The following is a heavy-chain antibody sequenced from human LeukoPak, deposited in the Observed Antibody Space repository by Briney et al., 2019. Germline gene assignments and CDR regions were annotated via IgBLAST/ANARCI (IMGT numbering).Heavy chain of an antibody. V-gene: IGHV1-2*02. J-gene: IGHJ4*02. D-gene: IGHD4-17*01. Sequence: ASVKVSCKASGYTFTGYYMHWGRQAPGQGLEWMGWINPNSGGTNYAQKFQGRVTMTRDTSISTAYMELSRLRSDDTAVYYCASAYGDYEEFDYWGQGTLVTVSS. CDR2: INPNSGGT. CDR3: ASAYGDYEEFDY. CDR1: GYTFTGYY.